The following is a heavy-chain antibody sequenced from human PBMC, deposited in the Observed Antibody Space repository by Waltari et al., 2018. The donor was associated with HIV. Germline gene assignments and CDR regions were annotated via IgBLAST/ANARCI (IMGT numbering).Heavy chain of an antibody. Sequence: QVQLQESGPGLVKPSQTLSLTCTVSGGSIISGSYYCSWIRQPAGKGLEWIGRIYISGSTNYNPALKSRVTISVDTSKNHFSLKLSSVTAADTAVYYCARGVPAATDWFDPWGQGTLVTVSS. V-gene: IGHV4-61*02. D-gene: IGHD2-2*01. J-gene: IGHJ5*02. CDR2: IYISGST. CDR1: GGSIISGSYY. CDR3: ARGVPAATDWFDP.